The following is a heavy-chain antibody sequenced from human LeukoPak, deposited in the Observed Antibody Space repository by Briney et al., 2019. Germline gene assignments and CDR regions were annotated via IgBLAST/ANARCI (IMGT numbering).Heavy chain of an antibody. Sequence: QVQLQVSGPGLVKPSQTLSLTCTVSGGSISSTSYYWSWILQPAAEGLEWIGRIYSSGSTNYNPSLKSRVTISVEMSNNQFSLKLSSVTAADTAIYYCAREASLALDSWGQGTLVTVSS. CDR1: GGSISSTSYY. CDR3: AREASLALDS. J-gene: IGHJ4*02. V-gene: IGHV4-61*02. CDR2: IYSSGST. D-gene: IGHD3-10*01.